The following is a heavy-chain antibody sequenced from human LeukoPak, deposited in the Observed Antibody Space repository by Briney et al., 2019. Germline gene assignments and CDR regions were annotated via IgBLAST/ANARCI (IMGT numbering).Heavy chain of an antibody. V-gene: IGHV4-39*01. D-gene: IGHD3-10*01. Sequence: PSESLSLASTVSARSISSSSSYWGWLRHPPWRGLEWIGRIYYTGISYSNPSLKSRVTISVDTSKNQCSLKLSSVTAADTAVYYCARRSSRVRGVISPFDYWGQGTLVTVSS. CDR3: ARRSSRVRGVISPFDY. CDR2: IYYTGIS. CDR1: ARSISSSSSY. J-gene: IGHJ4*02.